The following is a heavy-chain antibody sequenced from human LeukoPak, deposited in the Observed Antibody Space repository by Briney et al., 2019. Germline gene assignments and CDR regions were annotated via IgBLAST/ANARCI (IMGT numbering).Heavy chain of an antibody. V-gene: IGHV3-66*01. Sequence: GGSLRLSCAASGFPVSSNYMSGVDQAPGKGLDGVSVMYSGGSTYYADSVKGRFTISRDNSKNTLYLQMNSLRAEDTAVYYCARSSGSSYYGMDVWGQGTTVTVSS. CDR2: MYSGGST. D-gene: IGHD3-10*01. CDR3: ARSSGSSYYGMDV. CDR1: GFPVSSNY. J-gene: IGHJ6*02.